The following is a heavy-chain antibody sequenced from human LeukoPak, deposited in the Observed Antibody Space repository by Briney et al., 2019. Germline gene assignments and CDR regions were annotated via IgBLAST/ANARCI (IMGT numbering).Heavy chain of an antibody. V-gene: IGHV3-7*01. Sequence: GGSLRLSCAASGFTFSSYAMSWVRQAPGEGLEWVANIKRDGSAQYYVDSVKGRFTISRDNAKNTLYLQMNSLRAEDTAVYYCAVEYSGSYYYHYWGQGTLVTVSS. D-gene: IGHD1-26*01. CDR2: IKRDGSAQ. CDR1: GFTFSSYA. CDR3: AVEYSGSYYYHY. J-gene: IGHJ4*02.